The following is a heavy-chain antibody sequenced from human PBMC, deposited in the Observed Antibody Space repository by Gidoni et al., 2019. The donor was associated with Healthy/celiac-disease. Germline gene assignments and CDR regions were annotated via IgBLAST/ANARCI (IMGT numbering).Heavy chain of an antibody. CDR3: AKDVWYQPPGAFDI. CDR1: GSPSSSYG. CDR2: ISYDGSNK. V-gene: IGHV3-30*18. J-gene: IGHJ3*02. Sequence: VQLVASVGGVVQPGRSLRLLCAVAGSPSSSYGMHWVRQAPGKGQGLVAVISYDGSNKYYADSVKSRFTISSDDSKNTQYLQMNSLRAEDAAVYYCAKDVWYQPPGAFDIWGQGTMVTVSS. D-gene: IGHD2-2*01.